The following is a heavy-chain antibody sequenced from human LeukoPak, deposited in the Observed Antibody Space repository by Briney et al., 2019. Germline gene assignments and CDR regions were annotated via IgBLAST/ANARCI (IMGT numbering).Heavy chain of an antibody. D-gene: IGHD6-19*01. V-gene: IGHV1-69*13. J-gene: IGHJ4*02. CDR3: AGGSGGWYFDY. CDR2: IIPIFGTA. CDR1: GYTFTNHG. Sequence: ASVKVSCKASGYTFTNHGISWVRQAPGQGLEWMGGIIPIFGTANYAQKFQGRVTITADESTSTAYMELSSLRSEDTAVYYCAGGSGGWYFDYWGQGTLVTASS.